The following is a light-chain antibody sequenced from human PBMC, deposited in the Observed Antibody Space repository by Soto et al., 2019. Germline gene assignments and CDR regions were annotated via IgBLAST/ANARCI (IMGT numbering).Light chain of an antibody. CDR2: GAS. CDR3: HQYNNVPPAT. J-gene: IGKJ2*01. Sequence: EIILTQSPASLSVSPGERATISCSTSHSVNNNLAWHQQKPGQAPRHIIYGASTRSTGIPGRFRGSGSGTEFTLTITSLQSEDFGVYFCHQYNNVPPATFVQCTKLEIK. V-gene: IGKV3-15*01. CDR1: HSVNNN.